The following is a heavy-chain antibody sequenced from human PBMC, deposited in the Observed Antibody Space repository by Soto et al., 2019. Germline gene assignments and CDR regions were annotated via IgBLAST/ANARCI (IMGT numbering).Heavy chain of an antibody. CDR1: GFTFSSFA. D-gene: IGHD3-3*01. Sequence: PGGSLRLSCAASGFTFSSFAMSGVRQAPGKGLEWVSAISGSGGSTFYADSVKGRFTISRDNSKNTLYLQMNSLRAEDTAVYYCAKDPYYDFWSGYYTKAWFDPWGQGTLVTVSS. CDR3: AKDPYYDFWSGYYTKAWFDP. J-gene: IGHJ5*02. CDR2: ISGSGGST. V-gene: IGHV3-23*01.